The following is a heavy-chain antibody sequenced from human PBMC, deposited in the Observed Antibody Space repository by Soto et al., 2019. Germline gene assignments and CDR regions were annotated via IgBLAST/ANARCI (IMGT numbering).Heavy chain of an antibody. CDR1: GFTFSSFW. Sequence: EVQLVESGGGLVQPGGSLRLSCAASGFTFSSFWMSWVRQAPGKGLEWVANTNQDGDVKDYLASVKGRFTISRDNAKNSLYLQMNSLRAEDTAVYYCARLEWFWTCWGQGTLVTVSS. V-gene: IGHV3-7*05. CDR3: ARLEWFWTC. D-gene: IGHD3-3*01. CDR2: TNQDGDVK. J-gene: IGHJ4*02.